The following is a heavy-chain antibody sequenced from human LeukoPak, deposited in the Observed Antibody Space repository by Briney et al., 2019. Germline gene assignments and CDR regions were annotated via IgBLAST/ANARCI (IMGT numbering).Heavy chain of an antibody. V-gene: IGHV3-53*01. CDR1: GFTVSSNY. D-gene: IGHD4-23*01. J-gene: IGHJ4*02. CDR3: ARQGNDYGGNPYYFDY. Sequence: GGSPRLSCAASGFTVSSNYMSWVRQAPGKGLEWVSVIYSGGSTYYADSVKGRFTISRDNSKNTLYLQMNSLRAEDTAVYYCARQGNDYGGNPYYFDYWGQGTLVTVSS. CDR2: IYSGGST.